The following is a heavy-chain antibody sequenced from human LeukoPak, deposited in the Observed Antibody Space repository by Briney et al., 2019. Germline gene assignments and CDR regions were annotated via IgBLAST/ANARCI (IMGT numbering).Heavy chain of an antibody. J-gene: IGHJ4*02. CDR3: AWQDYYDSSGYYYAFYY. D-gene: IGHD3-22*01. V-gene: IGHV1-3*01. Sequence: ASVNVSCKASGYTFTSYAMHWVRQAPGQRLEWMGWINAGNGNTKYSQKFQGRVTITADESTSTAYMELSSLRSEDTAVYYCAWQDYYDSSGYYYAFYYWGQGTLVTVSS. CDR1: GYTFTSYA. CDR2: INAGNGNT.